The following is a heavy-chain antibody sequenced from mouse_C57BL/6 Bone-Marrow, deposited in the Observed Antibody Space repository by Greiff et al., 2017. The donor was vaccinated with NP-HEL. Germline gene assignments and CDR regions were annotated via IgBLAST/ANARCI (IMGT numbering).Heavy chain of an antibody. Sequence: EVMLVESGGDLVKPGGSLKLSCAASGFTFSSYGMSWVRQTPDKRLEWVATISSGGSYTYYPDSVKGRFTISRDNAKNTLYLQMSSRKSEDTAMYYCARPPFAYWGQGTLVTVSA. J-gene: IGHJ3*01. CDR3: ARPPFAY. V-gene: IGHV5-6*01. CDR2: ISSGGSYT. CDR1: GFTFSSYG.